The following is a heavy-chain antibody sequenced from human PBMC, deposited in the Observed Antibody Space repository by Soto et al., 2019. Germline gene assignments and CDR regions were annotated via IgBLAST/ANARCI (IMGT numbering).Heavy chain of an antibody. J-gene: IGHJ4*02. CDR1: GFTFSSYG. Sequence: ESGGGVVQPGRSLRLSCAASGFTFSSYGMHWVRQAPGKGLEWVAVISYDGSNKYYADSVKGRFTISRDNSKNTLYLQMNSLRAEDTAVYYCAKDPRRDNFDYWGQGTLVTVSS. V-gene: IGHV3-30*18. CDR3: AKDPRRDNFDY. CDR2: ISYDGSNK.